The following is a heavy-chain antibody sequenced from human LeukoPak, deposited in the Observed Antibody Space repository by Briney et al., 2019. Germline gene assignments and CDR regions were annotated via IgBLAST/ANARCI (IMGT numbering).Heavy chain of an antibody. CDR1: GGSISSGGYY. V-gene: IGHV4-30-2*01. CDR3: ASRRSLLWFGMTI. D-gene: IGHD3-10*01. J-gene: IGHJ3*02. Sequence: PSQTLSLTCTVSGGSISSGGYYWSWIRQPPGKGLEWIGYIYHSGSTYYNPSLKSRVTISVDRSKNQFSLKLSSVTAADTAVYYCASRRSLLWFGMTIWGQGTMVTVSS. CDR2: IYHSGST.